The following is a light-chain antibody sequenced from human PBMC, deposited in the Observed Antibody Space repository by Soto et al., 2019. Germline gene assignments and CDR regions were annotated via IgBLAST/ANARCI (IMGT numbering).Light chain of an antibody. Sequence: QSVLTQSSSASASLGSSVKLTCTLSSGHSSYIIAWHQQQPGKAPRYLMKLEGSGSYNKGSGVPDRFSGSSSGADRYLTISNLQFEDAADYYCETWDSNLWVFGGGTKLTVL. CDR1: SGHSSYI. CDR3: ETWDSNLWV. J-gene: IGLJ3*02. CDR2: LEGSGSY. V-gene: IGLV4-60*02.